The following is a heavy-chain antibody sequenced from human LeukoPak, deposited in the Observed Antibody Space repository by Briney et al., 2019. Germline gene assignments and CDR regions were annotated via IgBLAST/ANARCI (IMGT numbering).Heavy chain of an antibody. CDR2: IYYSGST. J-gene: IGHJ4*02. CDR1: GFTFSDYY. V-gene: IGHV4-30-4*08. CDR3: ARARYCSSTSCVALDY. D-gene: IGHD2-2*01. Sequence: LRLSCAASGFTFSDYYMSWIRQPPGKGLEWIGYIYYSGSTYYNPSLKSRVTISVDTSKNQFSLKLSSVTAADTAVYYCARARYCSSTSCVALDYWGQGTLVTVSS.